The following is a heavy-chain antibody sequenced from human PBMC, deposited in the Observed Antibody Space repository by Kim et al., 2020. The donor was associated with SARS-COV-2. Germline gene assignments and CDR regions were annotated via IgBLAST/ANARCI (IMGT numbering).Heavy chain of an antibody. CDR1: GFTFTRCA. CDR2: ISGSGDRA. V-gene: IGHV3-23*01. J-gene: IGHJ4*02. D-gene: IGHD1-1*01. CDR3: AKSGADNYQFDS. Sequence: GGSLRLSCAASGFTFTRCAMSWVRQAPGKGLEWVSAISGSGDRAFYAESVKGRFTISRDNSKNTVSLQMSSLRADDAAVYYCAKSGADNYQFDSWGQGTLVTVSS.